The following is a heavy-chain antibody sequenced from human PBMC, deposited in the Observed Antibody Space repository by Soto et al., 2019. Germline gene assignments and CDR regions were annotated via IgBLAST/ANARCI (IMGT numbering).Heavy chain of an antibody. V-gene: IGHV1-69*13. Sequence: GASVKVSCTASGGTFSSYAISWVRQAPGQGLEWMGGIIPIFGTANYAQKFQGRVTITADESTSTAYMELSSLRSEDTAVYYCARGRQQLVSLYYYYGMDGWGQGTTVTLSS. CDR2: IIPIFGTA. J-gene: IGHJ6*02. CDR3: ARGRQQLVSLYYYYGMDG. D-gene: IGHD6-13*01. CDR1: GGTFSSYA.